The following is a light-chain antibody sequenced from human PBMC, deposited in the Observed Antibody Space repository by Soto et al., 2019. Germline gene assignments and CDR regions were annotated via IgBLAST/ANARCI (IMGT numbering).Light chain of an antibody. Sequence: QSVLTQPASVSGSPGQSITISCTGTSSDDGGYNSVSWYQQHPGKAPKLMIYEVSNRPSGVSNRFSGSKSGNTAYLTISGLQAEDEADYYCSAYTRSSPYVVGTGTKLTVL. V-gene: IGLV2-14*01. CDR2: EVS. J-gene: IGLJ1*01. CDR1: SSDDGGYNS. CDR3: SAYTRSSPYV.